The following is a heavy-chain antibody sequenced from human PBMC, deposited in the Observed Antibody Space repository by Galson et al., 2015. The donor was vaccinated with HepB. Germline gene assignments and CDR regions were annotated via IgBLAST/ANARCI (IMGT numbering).Heavy chain of an antibody. CDR1: GFTFSSYA. V-gene: IGHV3-23*01. CDR2: ISGSGGST. D-gene: IGHD4-17*01. Sequence: SLRLSCAASGFTFSSYAMSWVRQAPGKGLEWVSAISGSGGSTYYADSVKGRFTISRDNSKNTLYLQMNSLRAEDTAVYYCAKDLLVGCGDYENDDYWGQGTLVTVSS. J-gene: IGHJ4*02. CDR3: AKDLLVGCGDYENDDY.